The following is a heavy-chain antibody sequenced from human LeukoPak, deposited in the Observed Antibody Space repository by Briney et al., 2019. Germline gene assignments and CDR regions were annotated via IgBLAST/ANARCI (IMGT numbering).Heavy chain of an antibody. CDR2: IYYSGST. Sequence: SETLSLTCTVSGGSISSSSYYWGWIRQPPGKGLEWIGSIYYSGSTYYNPSLKSRVTISVDTSKNQFSLKLSSVTAADTAVYYCARDPLERRLFDYWGQGTLVTVSS. V-gene: IGHV4-39*02. D-gene: IGHD1-1*01. CDR1: GGSISSSSYY. J-gene: IGHJ4*02. CDR3: ARDPLERRLFDY.